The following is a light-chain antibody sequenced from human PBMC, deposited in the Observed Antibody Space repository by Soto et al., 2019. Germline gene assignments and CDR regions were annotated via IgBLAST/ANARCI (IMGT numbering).Light chain of an antibody. CDR1: RSNIGSNT. Sequence: QPVLTQPPSASGTPGQRVTISCSGSRSNIGSNTVNWYQQLPGTAPKLLIYSNNQRPSGVPDRFSGSKSGTSASLAISGLQSEDEADYYCAAWDDSLNVFFGGGTQLTVL. J-gene: IGLJ7*01. CDR2: SNN. V-gene: IGLV1-44*01. CDR3: AAWDDSLNVF.